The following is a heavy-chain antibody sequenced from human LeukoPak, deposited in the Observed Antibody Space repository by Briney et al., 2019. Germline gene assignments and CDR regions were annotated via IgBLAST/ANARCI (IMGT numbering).Heavy chain of an antibody. CDR2: ISWNSGSI. D-gene: IGHD6-19*01. J-gene: IGHJ6*03. Sequence: GGSLRLSCAASGFTFDDYAMHWVRQAPGKGLEWVSGISWNSGSIGYADSVKGRFTISRDNAKNSLYLQMNSLRAEDTALYYCAKAAVADYYYYMDVWGEGTTVTVSS. CDR1: GFTFDDYA. V-gene: IGHV3-9*01. CDR3: AKAAVADYYYYMDV.